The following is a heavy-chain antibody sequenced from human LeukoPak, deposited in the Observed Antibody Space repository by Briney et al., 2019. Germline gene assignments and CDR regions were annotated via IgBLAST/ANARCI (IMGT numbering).Heavy chain of an antibody. CDR3: AKDRVVGATRPSAFQH. Sequence: GGSLRLSCAASGFTFSTYSMNWVRQAPGKGLEWVSYITTSSSTMFYADSVKGRFTISRGNSKNTLYLQMNSLRAEDTAVYYCAKDRVVGATRPSAFQHWGQGTLVTVSS. CDR2: ITTSSSTM. V-gene: IGHV3-48*01. D-gene: IGHD1-26*01. CDR1: GFTFSTYS. J-gene: IGHJ1*01.